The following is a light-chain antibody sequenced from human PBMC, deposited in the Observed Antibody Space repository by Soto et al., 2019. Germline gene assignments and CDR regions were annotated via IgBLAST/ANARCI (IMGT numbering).Light chain of an antibody. CDR1: QSITDH. Sequence: DIQMTQSPSSLSASVGDRVTITCRASQSITDHLNWYQQKSGEAPKLLIYTASNLQSGVPSRFSGRGSETEFTLTISSLQPEDFATYYCQQSYSTLWTFGQGTKL. CDR3: QQSYSTLWT. CDR2: TAS. J-gene: IGKJ1*01. V-gene: IGKV1-39*01.